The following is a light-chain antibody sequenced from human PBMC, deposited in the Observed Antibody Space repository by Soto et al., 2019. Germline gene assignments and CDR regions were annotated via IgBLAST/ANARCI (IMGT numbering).Light chain of an antibody. CDR3: LQDYNYPLT. Sequence: AIQLTQSPSALSASVGDRVTITCRASLGIRNDLGWYQQKPGEAPRLLVYGASTLQSGVPSRFRGSGSGTEFTLTISSLQLEDFGTYYCLQDYNYPLTFGGGTRLEI. V-gene: IGKV1-6*02. CDR2: GAS. J-gene: IGKJ4*01. CDR1: LGIRND.